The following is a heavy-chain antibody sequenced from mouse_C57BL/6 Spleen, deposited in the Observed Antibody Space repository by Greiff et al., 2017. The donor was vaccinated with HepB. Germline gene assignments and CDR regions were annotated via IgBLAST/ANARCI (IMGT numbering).Heavy chain of an antibody. CDR3: ARDLPYYYGSSYWYFDV. CDR2: INYDGSST. D-gene: IGHD1-1*01. V-gene: IGHV5-16*01. J-gene: IGHJ1*03. CDR1: GFTFSDYY. Sequence: EVKLQESEGGLVQPGSSMKLSCTASGFTFSDYYMAWVRQVPEKGLEWVANINYDGSSTYYLDSLKSRFIISRDNAKNILYLQMSSLKSEDTATYYCARDLPYYYGSSYWYFDVWGTGTTVTVSS.